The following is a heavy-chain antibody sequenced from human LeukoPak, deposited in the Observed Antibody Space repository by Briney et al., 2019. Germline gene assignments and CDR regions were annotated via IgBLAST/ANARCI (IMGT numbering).Heavy chain of an antibody. Sequence: GGSLRLSCAASGFTFSSYAMSWVRQAPGKGLEWVSAISGSGGSTYYADSVKGRFTISRDNSKNTLYLQMNSLRAEDTAVYYCAKDSSGYSSSWFLINYYYYSMDVWGQGTTVTVSS. V-gene: IGHV3-23*01. CDR2: ISGSGGST. CDR3: AKDSSGYSSSWFLINYYYYSMDV. D-gene: IGHD6-13*01. CDR1: GFTFSSYA. J-gene: IGHJ6*02.